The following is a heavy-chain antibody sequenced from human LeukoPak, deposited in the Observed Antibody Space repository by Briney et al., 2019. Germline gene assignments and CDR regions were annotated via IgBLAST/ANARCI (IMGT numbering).Heavy chain of an antibody. CDR2: IYHSGST. CDR3: ARIFSYYFDY. V-gene: IGHV4-38-2*01. J-gene: IGHJ4*02. CDR1: GYSISSVYY. Sequence: PSETLSLTCAVSGYSISSVYYWGWTRQPPGKGLEWIGSIYHSGSTYYNPSLKSGVTISVDTSKNQFSLKLSSVTDADTVVYYCARIFSYYFDYWGQGTLVTVSS. D-gene: IGHD3-3*01.